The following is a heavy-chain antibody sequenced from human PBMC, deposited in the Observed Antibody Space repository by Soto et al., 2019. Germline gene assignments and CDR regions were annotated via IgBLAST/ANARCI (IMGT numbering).Heavy chain of an antibody. CDR2: INSGGST. V-gene: IGHV3-53*01. CDR1: GFTVSSNY. CDR3: ARRRRYCSGGSCYVAFDY. J-gene: IGHJ4*02. Sequence: GGSLRLSCAASGFTVSSNYMSWVRQAPGKGLEWVSVINSGGSTYYADSVKGRFTISRDNAKNTLYLQMNSLRAEDTAVYYCARRRRYCSGGSCYVAFDYWGQGTLVTVSS. D-gene: IGHD2-15*01.